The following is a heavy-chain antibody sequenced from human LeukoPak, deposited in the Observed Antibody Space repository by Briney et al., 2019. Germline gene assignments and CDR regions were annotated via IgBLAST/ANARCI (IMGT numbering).Heavy chain of an antibody. J-gene: IGHJ4*02. D-gene: IGHD4-11*01. CDR2: VFHTGSS. CDR3: GRGITTTGPDY. CDR1: GYSIRSGYY. V-gene: IGHV4-38-2*01. Sequence: SETLSLTCAVSGYSIRSGYYWGWIRQPPGKGPEWIGSVFHTGSSYYIPSLKSRVTISVDTSKNQFSLEVSSVTAADTAIYYCGRGITTTGPDYWGPGTLVTVSS.